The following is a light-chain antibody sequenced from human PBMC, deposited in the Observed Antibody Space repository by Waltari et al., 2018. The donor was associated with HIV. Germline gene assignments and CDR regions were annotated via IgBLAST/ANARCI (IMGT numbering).Light chain of an antibody. CDR3: SSYTSSSTGV. CDR2: DVS. CDR1: SSDVGGYNY. V-gene: IGLV2-14*03. Sequence: QSVLTQPASVSGSPGQSITISCTGTSSDVGGYNYVSWYQQHPRKAPKLLIYDVSNRPSGVSNRFSGSKSGNTASLTISGLQAEDEADYYCSSYTSSSTGVFGGGTKLTVL. J-gene: IGLJ2*01.